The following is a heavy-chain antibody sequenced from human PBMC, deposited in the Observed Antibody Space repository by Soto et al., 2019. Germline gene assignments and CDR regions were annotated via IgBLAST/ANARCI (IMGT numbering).Heavy chain of an antibody. CDR1: GFIFSDFY. CDR3: ASDSFPYYHNSTGYGEAFDP. V-gene: IGHV3-11*01. D-gene: IGHD3-22*01. J-gene: IGHJ5*02. Sequence: GGSLRLSCAASGFIFSDFYMSWIRQAPGNGLEWLSYTGFGCNTIYYADSVQARFTVSRDNAKNSLYLQMLSRRVEDTAVYYGASDSFPYYHNSTGYGEAFDPCGQGTVVTVTS. CDR2: TGFGCNTI.